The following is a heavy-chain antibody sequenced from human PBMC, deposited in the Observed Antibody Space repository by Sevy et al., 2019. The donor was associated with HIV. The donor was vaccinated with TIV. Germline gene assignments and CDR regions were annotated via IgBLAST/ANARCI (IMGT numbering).Heavy chain of an antibody. CDR1: GYTFTGYY. CDR2: INPNSGGT. V-gene: IGHV1-2*02. CDR3: ARVSAIPGAFDI. Sequence: ASVKVSCKASGYTFTGYYMHWVRQAPGQGLEWMGWINPNSGGTNYAQRFQGRVTMTRETSISTANMEVSRLRSGDTAVYYCARVSAIPGAFDIWGQGTMVTVSS. D-gene: IGHD6-25*01. J-gene: IGHJ3*02.